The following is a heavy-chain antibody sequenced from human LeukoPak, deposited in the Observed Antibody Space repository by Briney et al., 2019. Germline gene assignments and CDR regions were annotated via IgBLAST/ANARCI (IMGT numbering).Heavy chain of an antibody. CDR2: IYYSGST. CDR3: ARGRRFYYGSGSYYKAHHFDY. D-gene: IGHD3-10*01. V-gene: IGHV4-39*07. CDR1: GGSISSSYSY. Sequence: SETLSLTCTVSGGSISSSYSYWGWIRQPPGKGLEWIGNIYYSGSTYYNPSLKSRVTISVDTSKNHFSLKLNSVTAADTAVYYCARGRRFYYGSGSYYKAHHFDYWGQGTLVTVSS. J-gene: IGHJ4*02.